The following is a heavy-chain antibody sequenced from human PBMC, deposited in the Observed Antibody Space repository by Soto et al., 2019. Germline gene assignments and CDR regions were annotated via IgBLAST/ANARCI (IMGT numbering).Heavy chain of an antibody. CDR3: STRGYRGFDY. D-gene: IGHD5-12*01. Sequence: PAESLRLSCSASGVRFTTSWVNFGRLAPGKGMEWVARIKSKNDGGTLDYASPVKGRFTISRDDSKKTSYLQLNSLKTQDTATYYCSTRGYRGFDYRGQALLVTVYS. V-gene: IGHV3-15*07. CDR2: IKSKNDGGTL. CDR1: GVRFTTSW. J-gene: IGHJ4*02.